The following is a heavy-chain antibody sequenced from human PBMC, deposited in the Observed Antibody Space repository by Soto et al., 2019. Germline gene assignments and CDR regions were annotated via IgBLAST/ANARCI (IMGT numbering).Heavy chain of an antibody. V-gene: IGHV1-8*01. D-gene: IGHD2-15*01. Sequence: QEQLVQSGAEVKKPGASVKVSCRASGFTFTNYETIWVRQATGQGLEWMGWMTPNRGDTVYTQKSQGTVTLTRHTSITTAYIELSSLTYEHTAVHYCARGRGGHCSDGKCFRSFDPWGQGTLVTLSS. J-gene: IGHJ5*02. CDR3: ARGRGGHCSDGKCFRSFDP. CDR2: MTPNRGDT. CDR1: GFTFTNYE.